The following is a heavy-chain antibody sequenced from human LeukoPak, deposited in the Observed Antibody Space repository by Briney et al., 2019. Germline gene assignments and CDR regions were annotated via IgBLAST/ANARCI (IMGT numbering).Heavy chain of an antibody. V-gene: IGHV3-30*18. CDR2: ISYDGSNK. Sequence: PGRSLRLSCAASGFTFSSYGMHWVRQAPGKGLEWVAVISYDGSNKYYADSVKGRFTISRDNSKNTLYLQMNSLRAEDTAVYYCAKGDGSYYYYYGMDVWGQGTTVTVSS. CDR3: AKGDGSYYYYYGMDV. J-gene: IGHJ6*02. CDR1: GFTFSSYG. D-gene: IGHD1-26*01.